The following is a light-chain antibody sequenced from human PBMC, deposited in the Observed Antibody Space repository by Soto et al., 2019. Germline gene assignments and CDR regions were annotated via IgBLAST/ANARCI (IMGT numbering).Light chain of an antibody. J-gene: IGKJ1*01. CDR1: QSVSSN. V-gene: IGKV3-15*01. CDR2: GAS. Sequence: EIVLTQSPGTPSLSPGEGATLSRRASQSVSSNLAWYQQKPGQAPRLLIYGASTRATGIPARFSGSGSGTEFTLTISSLQSEDFAVYYCQQYNNWPPWTFGQGTKVDIK. CDR3: QQYNNWPPWT.